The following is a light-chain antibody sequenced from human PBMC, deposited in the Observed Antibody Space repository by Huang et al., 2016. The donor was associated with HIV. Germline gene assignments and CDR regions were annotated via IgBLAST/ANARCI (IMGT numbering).Light chain of an antibody. CDR2: DAS. J-gene: IGKJ3*01. Sequence: DIQMTQSPSSLSASVGDRVTITCQASQDISNYLNWYQQKPGKAPKLLIYDASNLEPGVPARFSGSGSGTDFTFTISSLQPEDIATYYCQQYDSLLTFGPGTKVDIK. CDR3: QQYDSLLT. V-gene: IGKV1-33*01. CDR1: QDISNY.